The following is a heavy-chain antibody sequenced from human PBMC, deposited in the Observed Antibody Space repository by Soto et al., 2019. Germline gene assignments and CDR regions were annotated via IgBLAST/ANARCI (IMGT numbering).Heavy chain of an antibody. V-gene: IGHV1-46*03. J-gene: IGHJ4*02. Sequence: VKVSCKASGYTFTSYYMHWVRQAPGQGLECMGIINPSGGSTSYAQKFQGRVTMTRDTSTSTVYMELSSLRSEDTAVYYCARGPVGGYYDSSGYLTNFDYWGQGTLVTVSS. D-gene: IGHD3-22*01. CDR1: GYTFTSYY. CDR3: ARGPVGGYYDSSGYLTNFDY. CDR2: INPSGGST.